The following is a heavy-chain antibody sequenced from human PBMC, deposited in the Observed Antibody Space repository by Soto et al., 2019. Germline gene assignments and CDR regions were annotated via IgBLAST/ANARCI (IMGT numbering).Heavy chain of an antibody. V-gene: IGHV3-7*01. CDR3: AGSTSSWGV. J-gene: IGHJ6*04. Sequence: EVQVVESGGGLVQPGGSLRLSCVASGFTSSNYWMNWVRQAPGRGLEWVANIKQDGSEKNYVDSVKGRFTISRDNAKNSLYLQMNSVSAEDTAVYYCAGSTSSWGVWGKGTTVTVSS. CDR2: IKQDGSEK. D-gene: IGHD6-13*01. CDR1: GFTSSNYW.